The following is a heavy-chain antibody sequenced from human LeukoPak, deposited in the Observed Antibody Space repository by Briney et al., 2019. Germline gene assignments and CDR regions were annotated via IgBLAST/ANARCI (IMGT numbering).Heavy chain of an antibody. V-gene: IGHV4-59*01. CDR1: GGSISSYY. Sequence: SETLSLTCTVSGGSISSYYWSWIRQPPGKGLEWIGYIYYSGSTNYNPSLKSRVTISVDTSKNQFSLKLSSVTAADTAVYYCARSNLVLNGPFDYWGQGTLVTVSS. CDR2: IYYSGST. J-gene: IGHJ4*02. D-gene: IGHD5/OR15-5a*01. CDR3: ARSNLVLNGPFDY.